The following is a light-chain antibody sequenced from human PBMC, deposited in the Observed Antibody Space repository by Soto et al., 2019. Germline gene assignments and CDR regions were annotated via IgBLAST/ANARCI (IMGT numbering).Light chain of an antibody. Sequence: EIQMNKSPSTLSASVGDRVTITCRASQSISVWLAWYQQKPGKAPKVLIYDASRLESGVPSRFSGSGSGTEFTLTISSLQPADFATYYCQHYNSYSWTFGQGTKVDIK. J-gene: IGKJ1*01. CDR2: DAS. CDR3: QHYNSYSWT. CDR1: QSISVW. V-gene: IGKV1-5*01.